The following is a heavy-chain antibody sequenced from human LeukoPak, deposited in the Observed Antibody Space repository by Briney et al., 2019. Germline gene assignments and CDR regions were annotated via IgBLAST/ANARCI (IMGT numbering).Heavy chain of an antibody. CDR1: GFTVSSNY. CDR3: ARDVGGSYRRHDAFDI. J-gene: IGHJ3*02. V-gene: IGHV3-66*01. D-gene: IGHD1-26*01. Sequence: GGSLRLSCAASGFTVSSNYMSWVRQAPGKGLEWVSVIYSGGSTYYADSVKGRFTISRDNSKNTLYLQMNSLRAEDPAVYYCARDVGGSYRRHDAFDIWGQGTMVTVSS. CDR2: IYSGGST.